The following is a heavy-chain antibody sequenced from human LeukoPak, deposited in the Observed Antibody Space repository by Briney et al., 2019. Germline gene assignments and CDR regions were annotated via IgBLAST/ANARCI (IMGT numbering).Heavy chain of an antibody. CDR3: ARAWIQLWHPYYDYGMDV. J-gene: IGHJ6*04. CDR2: ISSSSYT. V-gene: IGHV3-11*05. D-gene: IGHD5-18*01. Sequence: GGSLRLPCAASGFTFSDYYMSWIRQAPGKGLEWVSYISSSSYTNYADSVKGGFTISRDNGKNSLYLQMNSLRAEDTAVYYCARAWIQLWHPYYDYGMDVWGKGTTVTVSS. CDR1: GFTFSDYY.